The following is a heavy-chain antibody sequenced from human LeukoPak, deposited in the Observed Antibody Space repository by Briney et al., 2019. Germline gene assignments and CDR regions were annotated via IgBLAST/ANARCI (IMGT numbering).Heavy chain of an antibody. J-gene: IGHJ4*02. CDR1: GGTFSSYA. D-gene: IGHD2-2*01. Sequence: SVKVSCKASGGTFSSYAISWVRQAPGQGLEWMRRIITILGIANYAQKFQGRVTITADKSTSTAYMELSSLRSEDTAVYYCARDQSDCSSTSCYLDYWGQGTLVTVSS. CDR3: ARDQSDCSSTSCYLDY. CDR2: IITILGIA. V-gene: IGHV1-69*04.